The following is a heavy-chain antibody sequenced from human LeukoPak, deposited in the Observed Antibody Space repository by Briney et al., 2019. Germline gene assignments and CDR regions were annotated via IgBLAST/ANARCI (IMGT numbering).Heavy chain of an antibody. D-gene: IGHD3-10*01. V-gene: IGHV4-31*03. J-gene: IGHJ5*02. Sequence: SQTLSLTCTVSGGSISSGGYYWSWIRQHPGKGLEWIGYIYYSGSTYYNPSLKSRVTISVDTSKNQFSLKLSSVTAADTAVYYCARDRGGEGFGEFYNWFDPWGQGTLVTVSS. CDR2: IYYSGST. CDR3: ARDRGGEGFGEFYNWFDP. CDR1: GGSISSGGYY.